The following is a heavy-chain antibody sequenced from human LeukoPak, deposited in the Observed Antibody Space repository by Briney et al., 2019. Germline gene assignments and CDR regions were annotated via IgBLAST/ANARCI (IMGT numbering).Heavy chain of an antibody. Sequence: SETLSLTCTVSGGSISSYYWSWIRQPPGKGLEWIGYIYYSGSTNYNPSLKSRVTISVDTSKNQFSLKLSSVTAADTAVYYCARRERIAVAGTGGWFDPWGQGTLVTVSS. J-gene: IGHJ5*02. CDR1: GGSISSYY. D-gene: IGHD6-19*01. CDR3: ARRERIAVAGTGGWFDP. CDR2: IYYSGST. V-gene: IGHV4-59*08.